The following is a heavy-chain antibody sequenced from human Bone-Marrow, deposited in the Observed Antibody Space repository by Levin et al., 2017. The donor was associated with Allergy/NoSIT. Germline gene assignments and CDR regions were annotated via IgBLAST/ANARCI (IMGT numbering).Heavy chain of an antibody. D-gene: IGHD3-10*01. CDR1: GGSISSSSYY. CDR2: IYYSGST. Sequence: RASETLSLTCTVSGGSISSSSYYWGWIRQPPGKGLEWIGSIYYSGSTYYNPSLKSRVTISVDTSKNQFSLKLSSVTAADTAVYYCARCKDYGSGSYYDNWFDPWGQGTLVTVSS. CDR3: ARCKDYGSGSYYDNWFDP. V-gene: IGHV4-39*01. J-gene: IGHJ5*02.